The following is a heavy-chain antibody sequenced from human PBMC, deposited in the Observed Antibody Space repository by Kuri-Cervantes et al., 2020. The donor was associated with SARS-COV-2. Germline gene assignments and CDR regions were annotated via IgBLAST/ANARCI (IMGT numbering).Heavy chain of an antibody. D-gene: IGHD3-9*01. V-gene: IGHV3-7*04. CDR3: GRVSYDTGHYRPFDY. CDR1: GFTFSSYW. Sequence: GESLKISCAASGFTFSSYWMTWVRQAPGKGLECVAKINQDGSEKYHVDSVKGRFTISRDNTKNSLFLQMNSLRAEDTAVYYCGRVSYDTGHYRPFDYWGQGTVVTVSS. CDR2: INQDGSEK. J-gene: IGHJ4*02.